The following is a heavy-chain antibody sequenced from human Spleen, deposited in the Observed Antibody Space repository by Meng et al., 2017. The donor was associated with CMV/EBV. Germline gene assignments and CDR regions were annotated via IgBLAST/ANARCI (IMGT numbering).Heavy chain of an antibody. J-gene: IGHJ6*02. Sequence: GESLKISCAASGFTFSSYEMNWVRQAPGKGLEWVSYISHTGNTIYYADSVKGRFTISRDNAKNSLYLQMNSLRAEDTAIYYCAGDKRFCSGTSCSHGMDVWGQGTTVTVSS. D-gene: IGHD2-2*01. V-gene: IGHV3-48*03. CDR3: AGDKRFCSGTSCSHGMDV. CDR2: ISHTGNTI. CDR1: GFTFSSYE.